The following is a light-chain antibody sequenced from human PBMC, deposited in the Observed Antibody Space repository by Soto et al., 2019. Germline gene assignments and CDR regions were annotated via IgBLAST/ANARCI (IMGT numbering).Light chain of an antibody. J-gene: IGLJ2*01. Sequence: QSVLTQPASVSGSPGQSITISCTGTSSDIGSYNFVSWYQHHPGEAPKLMIYEVTKRPSGVSSRFSGSKSGNTASLTISGLQAEDEGDYYCCSYAGSNAFVIFGGGTKLTVL. V-gene: IGLV2-23*02. CDR2: EVT. CDR1: SSDIGSYNF. CDR3: CSYAGSNAFVI.